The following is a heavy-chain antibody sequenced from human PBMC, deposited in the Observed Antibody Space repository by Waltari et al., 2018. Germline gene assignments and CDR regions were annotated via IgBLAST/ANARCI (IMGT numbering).Heavy chain of an antibody. CDR2: VDPEDGET. J-gene: IGHJ4*02. Sequence: RVDPEDGETIYAEKFQGRVTITADTSTDTAYMELSSLRSEDMAVYYCATVAVGAPDYWGQGTLVTVSS. CDR3: ATVAVGAPDY. V-gene: IGHV1-69-2*01. D-gene: IGHD1-26*01.